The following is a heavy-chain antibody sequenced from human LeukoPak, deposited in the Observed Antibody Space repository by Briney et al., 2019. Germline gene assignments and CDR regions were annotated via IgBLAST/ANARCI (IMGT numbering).Heavy chain of an antibody. CDR1: GASINSYY. V-gene: IGHV4-4*07. CDR3: AREVGHYYGSTYYYKTLDP. CDR2: IYTSGSA. Sequence: SETLSLTCTVSGASINSYYWSWIRQPAGKGLEWIGHIYTSGSANYNPSLKSRVTMSVDTSKNQFSLKLSSVTAADTAVYYCAREVGHYYGSTYYYKTLDPWGQGTLVTVSS. J-gene: IGHJ5*02. D-gene: IGHD3-10*01.